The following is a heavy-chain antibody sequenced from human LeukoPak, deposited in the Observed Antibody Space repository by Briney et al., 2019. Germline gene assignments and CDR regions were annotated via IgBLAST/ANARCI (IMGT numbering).Heavy chain of an antibody. D-gene: IGHD3-22*01. J-gene: IGHJ4*02. CDR2: ISDSGGST. Sequence: GGSLRLSCAASGFTFSSYAMSWVRQAPGEGLEWGSTISDSGGSTYYADSVKGRFTISRDNSKNTLYLQMNSLRAEDTAVYCCAKKPSSGYYYIDYWGQGTLVTVSS. CDR1: GFTFSSYA. V-gene: IGHV3-23*01. CDR3: AKKPSSGYYYIDY.